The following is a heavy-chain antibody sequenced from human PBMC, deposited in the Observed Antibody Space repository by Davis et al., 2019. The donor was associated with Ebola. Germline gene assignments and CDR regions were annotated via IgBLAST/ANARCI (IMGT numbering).Heavy chain of an antibody. J-gene: IGHJ6*02. Sequence: GESLKISCAASGFTFSSYSMNWVRQAPGKGLEWVSSISSSSSYIYYADSVKGRFTISRDNAKNSLYLQMNSLRAEDTAVYYCARDKVPVVPAAPGNSGMDVWGQGTTVTVSS. CDR2: ISSSSSYI. V-gene: IGHV3-21*01. CDR1: GFTFSSYS. CDR3: ARDKVPVVPAAPGNSGMDV. D-gene: IGHD2-2*01.